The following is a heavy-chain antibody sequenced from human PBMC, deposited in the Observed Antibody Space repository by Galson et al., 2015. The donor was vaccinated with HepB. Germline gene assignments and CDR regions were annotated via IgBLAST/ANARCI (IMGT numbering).Heavy chain of an antibody. CDR3: ARDLAPIVVVPAAAFDY. V-gene: IGHV3-21*01. D-gene: IGHD2-2*01. Sequence: SLRLSCAASGFTFSSYSMNWVRQAPGKGLEWVSSISSSSSYIYYADSVKGRFTISRDNAKNSLYLQMNSLRAEDTAVYYCARDLAPIVVVPAAAFDYWGQGTLVTVSS. CDR1: GFTFSSYS. J-gene: IGHJ4*02. CDR2: ISSSSSYI.